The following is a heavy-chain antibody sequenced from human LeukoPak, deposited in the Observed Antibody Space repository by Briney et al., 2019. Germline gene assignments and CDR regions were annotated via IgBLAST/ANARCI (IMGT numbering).Heavy chain of an antibody. D-gene: IGHD6-19*01. CDR2: VSGSGGRT. J-gene: IGHJ6*02. V-gene: IGHV3-23*01. Sequence: GGSLRLSCAASGFTFTSYAMSWVRPAPGKGLEWVSAVSGSGGRTYYTSSVQGRFTISRDNSKDTLYLEMNRLRAGDTAVYYCANQPGLYDNGWSTTYHFFGLDVWGQGTTVIVSS. CDR1: GFTFTSYA. CDR3: ANQPGLYDNGWSTTYHFFGLDV.